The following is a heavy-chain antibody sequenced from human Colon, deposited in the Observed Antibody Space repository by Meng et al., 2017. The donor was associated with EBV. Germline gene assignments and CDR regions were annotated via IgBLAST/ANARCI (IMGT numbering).Heavy chain of an antibody. D-gene: IGHD3-10*01. Sequence: QLQLQESGPGLVKPSXXXXLTXXFSGGSITNGSYYWGWIRQPPGKGLEWIGNIYYSGNTYYNPSLKSRVTISVDTSKNQFSLKLSSVTAADTALYYCATTKYDSGSYNWFDPWGQGTLVTVSS. V-gene: IGHV4-39*07. CDR3: ATTKYDSGSYNWFDP. J-gene: IGHJ5*02. CDR2: IYYSGNT. CDR1: GGSITNGSYY.